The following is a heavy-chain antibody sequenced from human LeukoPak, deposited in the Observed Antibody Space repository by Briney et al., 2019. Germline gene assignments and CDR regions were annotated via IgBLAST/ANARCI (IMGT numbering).Heavy chain of an antibody. CDR3: ARDGQIAVAGTNWFDP. CDR1: GFTFSSYW. CDR2: ISYDGSNK. V-gene: IGHV3-30*03. D-gene: IGHD6-19*01. J-gene: IGHJ5*02. Sequence: GGSLRLSCAASGFTFSSYWMTWVRQAPGKGLEWVAVISYDGSNKYYADSVKGRSTISRDNSKNTLYLQMNSLRAEDTAVYYCARDGQIAVAGTNWFDPWGQGTLVTVSS.